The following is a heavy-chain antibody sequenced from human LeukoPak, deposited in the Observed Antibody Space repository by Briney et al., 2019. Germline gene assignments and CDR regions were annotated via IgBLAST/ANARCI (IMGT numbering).Heavy chain of an antibody. CDR2: ISSSSIYI. J-gene: IGHJ3*02. Sequence: GGSLRLSCAASGFTFSNYRLNWVRQAPGKGLEWVSSISSSSIYIYYADSLKGRFTISRDNAKNSLYLQMNSLRAEDTAVYYCARGRDGYNLVDAFDIWGQGIMVTVSS. V-gene: IGHV3-21*01. CDR1: GFTFSNYR. D-gene: IGHD5-24*01. CDR3: ARGRDGYNLVDAFDI.